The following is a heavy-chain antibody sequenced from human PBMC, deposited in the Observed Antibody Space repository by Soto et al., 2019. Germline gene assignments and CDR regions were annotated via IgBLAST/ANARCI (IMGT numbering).Heavy chain of an antibody. CDR2: INDGGGST. D-gene: IGHD6-25*01. J-gene: IGHJ4*02. CDR3: AKGSADGSPYYFDY. V-gene: IGHV3-23*01. CDR1: GFTFGTYA. Sequence: PGGSLRLSCAASGFTFGTYAMSWVRQAPGKGLEWVSAINDGGGSTWSADSVKGRFTISRDNFKNTLYLQMNSLRAEDTAVYFCAKGSADGSPYYFDYWGQGTLVTVSS.